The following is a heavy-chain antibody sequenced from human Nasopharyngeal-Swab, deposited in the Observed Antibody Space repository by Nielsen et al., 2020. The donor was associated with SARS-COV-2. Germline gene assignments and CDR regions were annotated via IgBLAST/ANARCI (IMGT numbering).Heavy chain of an antibody. D-gene: IGHD4-17*01. CDR3: ARDHRTVTTGGVYYYYMDV. J-gene: IGHJ6*03. CDR2: IYYSGST. V-gene: IGHV4-30-4*01. Sequence: WIRQPPGKGLEWIGYIYYSGSTYYNPSLKSRVTISVDTSKNQFSLKLSSVTAADTAVYYCARDHRTVTTGGVYYYYMDVWGKGTTVTVSS.